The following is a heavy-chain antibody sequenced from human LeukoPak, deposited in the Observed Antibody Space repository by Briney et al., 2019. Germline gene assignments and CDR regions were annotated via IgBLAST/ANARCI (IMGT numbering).Heavy chain of an antibody. V-gene: IGHV3-9*02. CDR2: IGWNSGSL. J-gene: IGHJ4*02. D-gene: IGHD2-15*01. CDR3: AKDRLSSHSPGHFDY. Sequence: PGGSLRLSCAASGFTSDDYAMHWVRQAPGKGLEWVSGIGWNSGSLGYADSVKGRFTISRDNAKNSLYLQMNSLRAEDTAVYYCAKDRLSSHSPGHFDYWGQGTLVTVSS. CDR1: GFTSDDYA.